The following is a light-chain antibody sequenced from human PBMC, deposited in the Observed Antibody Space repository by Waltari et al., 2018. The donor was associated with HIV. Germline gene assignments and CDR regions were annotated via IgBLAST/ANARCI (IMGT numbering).Light chain of an antibody. CDR1: TSYIGVNT. Sequence: QSVLTQPPSVAGLPGHKVTIPSSGCTSYIGVNTVIWYQQFPGRAPNLVAYSSHQRPSGVPDRFSGSKSGTSASLAINGVQAEDEATYFCSAWDDTLHVVFGGGTKLTVL. V-gene: IGLV1-44*01. CDR3: SAWDDTLHVV. CDR2: SSH. J-gene: IGLJ3*02.